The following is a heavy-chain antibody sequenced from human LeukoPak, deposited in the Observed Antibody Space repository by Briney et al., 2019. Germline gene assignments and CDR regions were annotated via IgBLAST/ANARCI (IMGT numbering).Heavy chain of an antibody. Sequence: SGPTLLNPTQTVTLTCTFSGFSLSTGGVGVGVGWIRQPPGKALEWLALIYWDDDKRYSPSLKSRLTITKDTSKNQVVLTMTNMDPADTATYYCAHPGGPGSFDVWGQGTVVTVSS. CDR1: GFSLSTGGVGVG. CDR2: IYWDDDK. D-gene: IGHD3-10*01. V-gene: IGHV2-5*02. CDR3: AHPGGPGSFDV. J-gene: IGHJ3*01.